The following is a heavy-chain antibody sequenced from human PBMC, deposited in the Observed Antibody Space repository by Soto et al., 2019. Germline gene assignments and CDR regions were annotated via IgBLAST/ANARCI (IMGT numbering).Heavy chain of an antibody. D-gene: IGHD6-13*01. CDR2: LSGSGTST. V-gene: IGHV3-23*01. Sequence: GGSLRLSCAASGFSFVNYAMNWVRQAPGKGLEWVSGLSGSGTSTYYADSVRGRFTMSRDNSKNMLYLQMNSLRAEDTAVYFCAKRQGIGAAAKNFDFWGQGARVTVSS. J-gene: IGHJ4*02. CDR3: AKRQGIGAAAKNFDF. CDR1: GFSFVNYA.